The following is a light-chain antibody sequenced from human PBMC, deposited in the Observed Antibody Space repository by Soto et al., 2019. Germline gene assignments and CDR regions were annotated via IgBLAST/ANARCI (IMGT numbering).Light chain of an antibody. J-gene: IGLJ2*01. V-gene: IGLV1-47*01. CDR2: RNN. CDR3: AAWDDTLSGVV. CDR1: SSNIGSNY. Sequence: QSVLTQPPSASGTPGQRVTISCSGSSSNIGSNYVYWYQQLPGTAPKLLIHRNNERPSGVSDRFSGSESGTSASLAISGLRSEDEADYYCAAWDDTLSGVVFGGGTKLTVL.